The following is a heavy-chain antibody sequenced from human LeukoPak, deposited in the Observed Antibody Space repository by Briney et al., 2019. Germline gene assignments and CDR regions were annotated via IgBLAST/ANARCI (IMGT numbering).Heavy chain of an antibody. CDR2: ITGSGGST. CDR1: GFTFSSYA. V-gene: IGHV3-64*01. Sequence: GGSLRLSCAASGFTFSSYAMYWVRQAPGKGLEYVSAITGSGGSTYYANSVKGRFTISRDNSKNTLYLQMGSLRAEGMAVYYCARVDYGDFVFDYWGQGTLVTVSS. J-gene: IGHJ4*02. D-gene: IGHD4-17*01. CDR3: ARVDYGDFVFDY.